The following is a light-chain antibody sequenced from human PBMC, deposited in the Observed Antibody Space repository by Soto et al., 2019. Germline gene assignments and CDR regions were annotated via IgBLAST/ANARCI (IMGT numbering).Light chain of an antibody. CDR2: TNN. Sequence: QSVLTQPPSASGTPGQRVAISCSGSTSNIGSNTVSWFQQLPGTAPKLLIFTNNKRPSGVSDRFSGSKSGTSASLAISGLQSEDEADYYCAAWDDSLTGPVFGGGTKLTVL. V-gene: IGLV1-44*01. CDR3: AAWDDSLTGPV. J-gene: IGLJ3*02. CDR1: TSNIGSNT.